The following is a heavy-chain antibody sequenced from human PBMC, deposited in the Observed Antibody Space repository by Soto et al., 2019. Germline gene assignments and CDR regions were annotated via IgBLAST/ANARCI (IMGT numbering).Heavy chain of an antibody. V-gene: IGHV3-23*01. J-gene: IGHJ4*02. Sequence: PVGSLRLSCAASGFTFSSYAMSWVRQAPGKGLEWVSAISGSGGSTYYADSVKGRFTISRDNSKNTLYLQMNSLRAEDTAVYYCAKDKARIVATIHGYWGQGTLVTVSS. CDR2: ISGSGGST. CDR1: GFTFSSYA. CDR3: AKDKARIVATIHGY. D-gene: IGHD5-12*01.